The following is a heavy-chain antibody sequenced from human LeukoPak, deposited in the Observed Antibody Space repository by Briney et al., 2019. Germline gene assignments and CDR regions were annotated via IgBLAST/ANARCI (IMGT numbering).Heavy chain of an antibody. Sequence: GGSLRLSCAASGFTFSSYGMHWVRQAPGRGLAWVAVIWYDGSNKYYADSVKGRFTISRDNSKNTLYLQMNSLRAEDTAVYYCARDRRITMVRGALDYWGQGTLVTVSS. CDR3: ARDRRITMVRGALDY. J-gene: IGHJ4*02. CDR1: GFTFSSYG. D-gene: IGHD3-10*01. CDR2: IWYDGSNK. V-gene: IGHV3-33*01.